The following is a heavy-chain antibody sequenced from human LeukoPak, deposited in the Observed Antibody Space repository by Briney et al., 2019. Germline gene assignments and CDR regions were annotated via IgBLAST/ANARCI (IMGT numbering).Heavy chain of an antibody. D-gene: IGHD3-10*01. V-gene: IGHV3-21*04. CDR2: ISSSSNYI. CDR1: GFTFSSYS. Sequence: PGGSLRLSCAASGFTFSSYSMNWVRQAPGKGLEWVSSISSSSNYIYYADSMKGRFTISRDNAKNSLYLQMNSLRAEDTAVYYCAKDRRYGSGSYLFDYWGQGTLVTVSS. J-gene: IGHJ4*02. CDR3: AKDRRYGSGSYLFDY.